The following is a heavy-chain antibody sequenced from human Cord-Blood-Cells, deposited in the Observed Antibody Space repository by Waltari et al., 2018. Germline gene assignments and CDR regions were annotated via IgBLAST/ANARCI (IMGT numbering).Heavy chain of an antibody. V-gene: IGHV1-2*02. J-gene: IGHJ3*02. CDR1: GYTFTGYY. D-gene: IGHD1-26*01. CDR2: INPNSGGT. Sequence: QVQLVQSGAEVKKPGASVTVSCKASGYTFTGYYMHCVRQAPGQGLEWMGWINPNSGGTNYAQKFQGRVTMTRDTSISTAYMELSRLRSDDTAVYYCARVDSGSYLDAFDIWGQGTMVTVSS. CDR3: ARVDSGSYLDAFDI.